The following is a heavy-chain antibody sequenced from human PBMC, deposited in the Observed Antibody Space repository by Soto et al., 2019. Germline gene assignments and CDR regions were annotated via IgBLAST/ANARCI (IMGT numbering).Heavy chain of an antibody. V-gene: IGHV3-73*02. Sequence: EGQLVESGGGLVQPGGSLKLSCAASGFTFGGSAMHWVRQASGKGLEWVGHIRSKTNSYATAYAESVKGRFTISRDDSMNTAYLRMNSLKTEDTAVYFCTRQTDAVQWLVVPTDYNFDYWGQVTLVTVSS. CDR2: IRSKTNSYAT. J-gene: IGHJ4*02. CDR3: TRQTDAVQWLVVPTDYNFDY. D-gene: IGHD6-19*01. CDR1: GFTFGGSA.